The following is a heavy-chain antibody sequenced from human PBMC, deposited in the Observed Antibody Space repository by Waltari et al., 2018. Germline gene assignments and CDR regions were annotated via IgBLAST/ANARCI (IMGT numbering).Heavy chain of an antibody. V-gene: IGHV4-34*01. J-gene: IGHJ5*02. D-gene: IGHD3-22*01. CDR2: INHSGRT. CDR3: ARGLGGGYYTGWFDP. Sequence: QVQLQQWGAGLLKPSETLSLTCAVYGGSFSGYYWSWIRQPPGKGLEWIGEINHSGRTNYNPSLKSRVTISVDTSKNQFSLKLSSVTAADTAVYYCARGLGGGYYTGWFDPWGQGTLVTVSS. CDR1: GGSFSGYY.